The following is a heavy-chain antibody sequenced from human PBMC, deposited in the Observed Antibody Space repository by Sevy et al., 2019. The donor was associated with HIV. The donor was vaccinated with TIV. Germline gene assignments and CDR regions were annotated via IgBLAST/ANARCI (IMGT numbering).Heavy chain of an antibody. J-gene: IGHJ4*02. CDR1: GGSITSLY. CDR3: AGENAWGRGYS. Sequence: SETLSLTCTVSGGSITSLYWNWIRQPPGKGLEWIANIYDNGHINYNPSLKSRVTLSLDTSKNPFSLRLSSVTAADTAMYYCAGENAWGRGYSWGQGTLVTVSS. V-gene: IGHV4-59*08. D-gene: IGHD1-26*01. CDR2: IYDNGHI.